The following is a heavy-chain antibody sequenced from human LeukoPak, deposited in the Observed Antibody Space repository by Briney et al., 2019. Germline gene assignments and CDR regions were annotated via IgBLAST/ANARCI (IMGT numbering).Heavy chain of an antibody. CDR3: TSLYSSDFDY. Sequence: GGSLRLSCTASGFTFSTYSMNWVRQAPGKGLEWVSSITGSSSYEFYGDSVKGRFTISRDNAKNSLYLQMNSLRAEDTAVYYCTSLYSSDFDYWGQGTLVTVSS. CDR1: GFTFSTYS. J-gene: IGHJ4*02. V-gene: IGHV3-21*01. D-gene: IGHD5-18*01. CDR2: ITGSSSYE.